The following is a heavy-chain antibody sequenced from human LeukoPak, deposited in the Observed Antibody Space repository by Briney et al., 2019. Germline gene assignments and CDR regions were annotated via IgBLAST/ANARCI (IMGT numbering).Heavy chain of an antibody. CDR1: GFTFSSYW. J-gene: IGHJ4*02. Sequence: GGSLRLSCAGSGFTFSSYWMHWVRQAPGKGLVWVSRIHSDGSNTSYADSVRGRFTISRDNAKNTLYLQMNSLRVEDTAVYYCARDTIPYCSGGSCSRWHYWGQGTLVTVSS. V-gene: IGHV3-74*01. CDR3: ARDTIPYCSGGSCSRWHY. D-gene: IGHD2-15*01. CDR2: IHSDGSNT.